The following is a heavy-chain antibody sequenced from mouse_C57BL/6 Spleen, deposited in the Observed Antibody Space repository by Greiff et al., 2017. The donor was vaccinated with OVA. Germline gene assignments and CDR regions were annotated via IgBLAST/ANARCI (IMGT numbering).Heavy chain of an antibody. V-gene: IGHV1-4*01. CDR2: INPSSGYT. Sequence: QVQLQQSGAELARPGASVQMSCKASGYTFTSYTMHWVKQRPGQGLEWIGYINPSSGYTKYNQKFKDKATLTADKSSSTAYMQLSSLTSEDSAVYYCAKAYYSNYDYAMDYWGQGTSVTVSS. D-gene: IGHD2-5*01. J-gene: IGHJ4*01. CDR3: AKAYYSNYDYAMDY. CDR1: GYTFTSYT.